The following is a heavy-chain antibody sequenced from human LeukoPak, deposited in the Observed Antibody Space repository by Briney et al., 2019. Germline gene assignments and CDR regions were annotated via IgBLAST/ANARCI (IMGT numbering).Heavy chain of an antibody. CDR3: AKAPIKYTSSSDAFDI. V-gene: IGHV3-33*06. CDR1: GFTFSSYG. CDR2: IWYDGSEK. D-gene: IGHD6-6*01. J-gene: IGHJ3*02. Sequence: GRSLRLSCAASGFTFSSYGMHWVRQAPGKGLEWVAVIWYDGSEKYYADSVKGRFTISKDNSKNTLYLQMNSLRAEDTAVYYCAKAPIKYTSSSDAFDIWGQGTMVTVSS.